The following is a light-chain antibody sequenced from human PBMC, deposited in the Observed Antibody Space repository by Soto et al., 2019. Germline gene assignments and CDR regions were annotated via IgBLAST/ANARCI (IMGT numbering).Light chain of an antibody. CDR2: DVS. CDR1: SSDVGGYNY. V-gene: IGLV2-14*01. J-gene: IGLJ2*01. CDR3: SSYTSSSTVL. Sequence: QSVLTQPASVSGSPGQSITISCAGTSSDVGGYNYVSWYQQHPGKAPKLVTYDVSNRPSGVSNRFSGSKSGNTASLTISGLQGEDEADYYCSSYTSSSTVLFGGGTKLTVL.